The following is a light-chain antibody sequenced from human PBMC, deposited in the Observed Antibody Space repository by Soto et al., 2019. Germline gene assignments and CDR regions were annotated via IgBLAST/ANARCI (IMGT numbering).Light chain of an antibody. Sequence: EIVITPSPVTLSVSPGERATLSCRASQNISRSLAWYQQKPGQGPSLLIYGTSTRAGGVPARFSGSGSGTEFTLTIRSLQTEDLGTYYCKQLNSYPLTFGRGNKGDIK. V-gene: IGKV3-15*01. CDR1: QNISRS. CDR3: KQLNSYPLT. J-gene: IGKJ4*01. CDR2: GTS.